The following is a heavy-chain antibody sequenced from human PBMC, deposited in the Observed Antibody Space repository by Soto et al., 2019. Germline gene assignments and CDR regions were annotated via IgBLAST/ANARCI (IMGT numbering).Heavy chain of an antibody. D-gene: IGHD1-7*01. CDR2: VCPSSGGT. Sequence: QVQLVQSGAEVKQPGASVKVSCKASGYTFSVYHLHWVRQAPGEGLGRKGWVCPSSGGTSYAQRFEGRATMTRDTSINTAYMELGRLTSDDTAVYYCAKELQRGLDVWGQGTTVIVSS. V-gene: IGHV1-2*02. CDR1: GYTFSVYH. CDR3: AKELQRGLDV. J-gene: IGHJ6*02.